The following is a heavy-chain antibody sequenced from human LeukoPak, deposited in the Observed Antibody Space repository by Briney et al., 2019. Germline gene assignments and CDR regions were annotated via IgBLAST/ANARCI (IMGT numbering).Heavy chain of an antibody. V-gene: IGHV3-7*01. Sequence: GSLRLSCAASGFTFSSYWMSWVRQAPGKGLEWVANIKQDGSEKYYVDSVKGRFTISRDNAKNSLYLQMNSLRAEDTAVYYCARDLRAGGTWSYGVYFDLWGRGTLVTVSS. CDR2: IKQDGSEK. J-gene: IGHJ2*01. CDR1: GFTFSSYW. CDR3: ARDLRAGGTWSYGVYFDL. D-gene: IGHD4-17*01.